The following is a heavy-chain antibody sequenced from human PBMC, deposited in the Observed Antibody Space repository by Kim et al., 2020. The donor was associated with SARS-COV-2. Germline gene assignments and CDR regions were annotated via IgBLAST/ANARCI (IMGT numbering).Heavy chain of an antibody. J-gene: IGHJ3*02. CDR2: IKQDGNQK. D-gene: IGHD6-19*01. V-gene: IGHV3-7*01. Sequence: LSLTCAASGFTFSSYWMTWVRQAPGKGLEWVANIKQDGNQKYYVDSVKGLFTISRDNAKNSLYLQMNSLRAEDTAVYYCARDGDLYSSGKDAFDIWG. CDR3: ARDGDLYSSGKDAFDI. CDR1: GFTFSSYW.